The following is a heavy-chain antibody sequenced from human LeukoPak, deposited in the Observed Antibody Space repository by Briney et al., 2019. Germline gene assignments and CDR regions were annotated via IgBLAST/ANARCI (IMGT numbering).Heavy chain of an antibody. Sequence: GGSLRLSCAASGFTFSSYGTHWVRQAPGKGLEWVAVIWYDGSNKYYADSVKGRFTISRDNSKNTLYLQMNSLRAEDTAVYYCARDGGRDYKIYFDYWGQGTLVTVSS. CDR3: ARDGGRDYKIYFDY. CDR1: GFTFSSYG. J-gene: IGHJ4*02. D-gene: IGHD3-16*01. CDR2: IWYDGSNK. V-gene: IGHV3-33*01.